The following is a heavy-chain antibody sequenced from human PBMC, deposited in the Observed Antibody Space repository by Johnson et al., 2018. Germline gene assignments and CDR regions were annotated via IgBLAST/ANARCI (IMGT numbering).Heavy chain of an antibody. V-gene: IGHV3-30-3*01. Sequence: QPGRSLRLSCAASGFTFSSYAMHWVRQAPGTGLEWVAVISYDGSKKYYADSVKGRFPISRDNSKNTMFLQMNSLRAEDTAVYYVARGSMGSGLGGVDTFDIWGQGTMVTVSS. CDR3: ARGSMGSGLGGVDTFDI. D-gene: IGHD6-19*01. CDR2: ISYDGSKK. J-gene: IGHJ3*02. CDR1: GFTFSSYA.